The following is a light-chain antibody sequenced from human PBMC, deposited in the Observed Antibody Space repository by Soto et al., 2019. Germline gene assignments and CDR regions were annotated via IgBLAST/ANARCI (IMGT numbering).Light chain of an antibody. V-gene: IGKV1-27*01. Sequence: DIQMTQSPSSLSASVGDRVTITCRASQGSGNNLAWYQQKPGKVPKVLIYTASTLHSGVPSRFSGSGSGTDFTLTINSVQPEDVATYFCQKYDSVPWSFGQGTRVEI. J-gene: IGKJ1*01. CDR3: QKYDSVPWS. CDR1: QGSGNN. CDR2: TAS.